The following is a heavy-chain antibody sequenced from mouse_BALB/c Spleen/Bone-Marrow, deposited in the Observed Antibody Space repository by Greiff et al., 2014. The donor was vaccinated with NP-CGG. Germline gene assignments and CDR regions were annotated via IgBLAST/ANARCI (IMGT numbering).Heavy chain of an antibody. V-gene: IGHV1-77*01. D-gene: IGHD1-1*02. CDR2: IYPGSGST. CDR3: VTDPYYGRQYYFDY. CDR1: GYTFTDYV. Sequence: LQESGPELVKPGASVKMSCKASGYTFTDYVISWVKQRTGQGLEWIGEIYPGSGSTYYNEKFKGKATLTADKSSNTVYMQLISLTSEDSAVFFCVTDPYYGRQYYFDYWGQGTTLTASS. J-gene: IGHJ2*01.